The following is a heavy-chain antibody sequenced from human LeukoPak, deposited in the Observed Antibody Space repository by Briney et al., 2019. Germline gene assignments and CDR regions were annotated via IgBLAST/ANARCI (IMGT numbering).Heavy chain of an antibody. V-gene: IGHV4-59*01. CDR2: IYYTGNT. J-gene: IGHJ4*02. Sequence: SETLSLTCTVSGGSISGYYWNWLRQPPGKELEWIGFIYYTGNTNYNPSLKSRVTISVDTSKNQFSLNLTSVTAADTAVYYCARWGSGSRYFDYWGQGTLVTVSS. CDR1: GGSISGYY. D-gene: IGHD3-10*01. CDR3: ARWGSGSRYFDY.